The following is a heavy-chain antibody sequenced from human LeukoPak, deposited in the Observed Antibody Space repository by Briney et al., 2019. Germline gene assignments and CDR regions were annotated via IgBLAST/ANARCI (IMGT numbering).Heavy chain of an antibody. Sequence: ASVKVSCKASVGTFSSCAVNWVRQAPGQGLEWVGRIIPIFVTPDYAQKFQGRVTITADKSTSTAYMELSSLKSEDTAVYYCARGVAGNVYWGQGTLVTVSS. J-gene: IGHJ4*02. CDR2: IIPIFVTP. V-gene: IGHV1-69*06. CDR3: ARGVAGNVY. CDR1: VGTFSSCA. D-gene: IGHD6-19*01.